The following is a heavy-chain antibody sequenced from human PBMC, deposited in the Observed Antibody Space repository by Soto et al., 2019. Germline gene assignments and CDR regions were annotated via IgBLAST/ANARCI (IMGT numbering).Heavy chain of an antibody. Sequence: PGGSLRLSCAASGFTFSSYGMHWVRQAPGKGLEWVAVIWYDGSNKYYADSVKGRFTISRDNSKNTLYLQMNSLRAEDTAVYYCARGSYGPNTRLDGFDIWGQGTMVTVSS. V-gene: IGHV3-33*01. CDR3: ARGSYGPNTRLDGFDI. CDR2: IWYDGSNK. CDR1: GFTFSSYG. J-gene: IGHJ3*02. D-gene: IGHD5-18*01.